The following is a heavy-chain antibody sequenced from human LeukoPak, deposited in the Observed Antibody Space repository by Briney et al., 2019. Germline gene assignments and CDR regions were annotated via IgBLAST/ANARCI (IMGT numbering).Heavy chain of an antibody. V-gene: IGHV3-48*03. CDR3: ARDGVYNSGCCYFLDH. D-gene: IGHD2-15*01. CDR1: GFPFSNYE. CDR2: ISSGGSTI. Sequence: GGSLRLSCAASGFPFSNYEMHWVRQAPGKGLEWISYISSGGSTIYYADSVKGRFTVSRDNAKNSLYLQMNSLRAEDTAVYYCARDGVYNSGCCYFLDHWGQGTLVTVSS. J-gene: IGHJ4*02.